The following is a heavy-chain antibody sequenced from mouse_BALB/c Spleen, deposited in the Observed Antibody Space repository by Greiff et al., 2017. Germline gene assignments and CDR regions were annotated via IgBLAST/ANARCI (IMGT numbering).Heavy chain of an antibody. J-gene: IGHJ4*01. D-gene: IGHD2-3*01. CDR2: IDPETGGT. CDR3: TRWGLLRAMDY. V-gene: IGHV1-15*01. CDR1: GYTFTDYE. Sequence: VKLMESGAELVRPGASVTLSCKASGYTFTDYEMHWVKQTPVHGLEWIGAIDPETGGTAYNQKFKGKATLTADKSSSTAYMELRSLTSEDSAVYYCTRWGLLRAMDYWGQGTSVTVSS.